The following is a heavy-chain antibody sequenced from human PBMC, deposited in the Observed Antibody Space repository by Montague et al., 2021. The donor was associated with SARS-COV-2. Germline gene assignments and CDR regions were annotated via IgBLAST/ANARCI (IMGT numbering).Heavy chain of an antibody. D-gene: IGHD1-26*01. CDR2: IRGRPYGGTT. CDR1: GFTFGVFA. Sequence: SLRLSCAASGFTFGVFAMSWVRQAPGKGLEWVRFIRGRPYGGTTEYAASVKGRFTISRDDSKSIVYLQMNSLRTEDTAVYYCIRYSGSPDYWGQGTLVTVSS. CDR3: IRYSGSPDY. V-gene: IGHV3-49*04. J-gene: IGHJ4*02.